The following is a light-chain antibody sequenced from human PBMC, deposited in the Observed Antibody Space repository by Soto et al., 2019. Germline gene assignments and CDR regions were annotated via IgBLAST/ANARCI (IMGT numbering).Light chain of an antibody. V-gene: IGKV3-20*01. CDR2: AAS. CDR3: QQYENYWT. Sequence: ESVLTQSPGTLSLSPGERAALSCRASQSVSSSYLAWYQQKSGQAPRLLIYAASTRATGIPDRFSGSGSGTDFTLTISNLQPDDCATYYCQQYENYWTFGQGTRVEIK. CDR1: QSVSSSY. J-gene: IGKJ1*01.